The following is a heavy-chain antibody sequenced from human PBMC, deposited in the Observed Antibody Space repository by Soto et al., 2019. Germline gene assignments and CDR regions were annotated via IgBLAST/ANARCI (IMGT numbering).Heavy chain of an antibody. CDR1: GDSSSTYY. J-gene: IGHJ5*02. CDR3: ARSYCADSVSCNWFDP. D-gene: IGHD2-8*02. Sequence: QVQLQESGPGLVKSSETLSLTCSVSGDSSSTYYWGWIRQPPGKGLEWIGYINYSGRSNHNPSLKSRLSISVDASKNHGSLKLTSVTAADTAVYYCARSYCADSVSCNWFDPWGQGTLVVVSS. CDR2: INYSGRS. V-gene: IGHV4-59*01.